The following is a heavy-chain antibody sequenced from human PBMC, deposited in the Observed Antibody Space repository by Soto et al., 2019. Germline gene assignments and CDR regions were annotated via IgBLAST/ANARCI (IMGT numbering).Heavy chain of an antibody. J-gene: IGHJ5*02. CDR1: GFTLSDHY. V-gene: IGHV3-11*01. CDR3: ARTLDYYGSIKWFDP. CDR2: ISTSGSTK. D-gene: IGHD3-10*01. Sequence: QVQLVESGGGFVKPGGSLRLSCAASGFTLSDHYMSWIRQAPGKGLEWVSYISTSGSTKFYADSVKGRFTISRDNTKNSLNLQMNSLSAEDTAVYYCARTLDYYGSIKWFDPWGQGTLVTVSS.